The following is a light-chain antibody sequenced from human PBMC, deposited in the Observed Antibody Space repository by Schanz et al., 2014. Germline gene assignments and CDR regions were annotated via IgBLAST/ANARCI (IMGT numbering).Light chain of an antibody. CDR3: QQYGSSVFT. CDR2: GAS. J-gene: IGKJ3*01. V-gene: IGKV3-20*01. Sequence: EIVLTQSPGTLSLSPGERATLSCWASQSVSSNYLAWYQQKPGQAPRLIIHGASRTAAGIPDRFVGSGSGTDFTLTISRLEPEDFAVYYCQQYGSSVFTFGPGTKVDVK. CDR1: QSVSSNY.